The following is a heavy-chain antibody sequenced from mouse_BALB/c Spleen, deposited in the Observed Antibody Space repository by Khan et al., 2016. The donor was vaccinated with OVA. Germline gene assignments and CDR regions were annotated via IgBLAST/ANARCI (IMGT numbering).Heavy chain of an antibody. CDR3: ARRNYFGYTFAY. Sequence: QVQLQQSGAELARPGASVKLSCKASGYTFTDYYINWVKQRTGQGLEWIGEISPGSGDTYYNERFKGKDTLTADKSSRTADMQLSRLTSEASAVYFCARRNYFGYTFAYWGQGTLVTVSA. V-gene: IGHV1-77*01. CDR1: GYTFTDYY. CDR2: ISPGSGDT. D-gene: IGHD1-2*01. J-gene: IGHJ3*01.